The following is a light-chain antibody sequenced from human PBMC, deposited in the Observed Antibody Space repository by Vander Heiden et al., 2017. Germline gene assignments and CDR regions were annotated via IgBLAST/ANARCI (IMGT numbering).Light chain of an antibody. CDR1: GSDVGGYNY. CDR3: SSYRSSSTWV. V-gene: IGLV2-14*03. J-gene: IGLJ3*02. Sequence: QSALTQPASVSGSPGQSITISCTGTGSDVGGYNYVSWYQHHPGKAPKLIIYDVSNRPSGVSNRFSGSKSGNTASLTISGLQAEDEADDHCSSYRSSSTWVFGGGTKLTVL. CDR2: DVS.